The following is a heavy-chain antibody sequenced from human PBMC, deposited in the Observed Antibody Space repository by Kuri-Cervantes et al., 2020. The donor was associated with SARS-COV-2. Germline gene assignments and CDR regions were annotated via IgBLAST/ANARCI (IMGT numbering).Heavy chain of an antibody. D-gene: IGHD2-21*02. CDR3: ARDTGYCGGDCSAFDI. Sequence: SQTLSLTSVVSGGSISSNWWTWVRHPPGKGLEWIGEIYHSGSTNYSPSLGGRAIISLDKSKNQFSLNVYSVTAADTAVYYCARDTGYCGGDCSAFDIWGQGTMVTVSS. J-gene: IGHJ3*02. V-gene: IGHV4-4*02. CDR2: IYHSGST. CDR1: GGSISSNW.